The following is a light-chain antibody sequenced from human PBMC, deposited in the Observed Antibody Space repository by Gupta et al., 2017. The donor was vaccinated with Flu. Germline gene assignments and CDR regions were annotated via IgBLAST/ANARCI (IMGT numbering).Light chain of an antibody. J-gene: IGLJ3*02. V-gene: IGLV8-61*01. Sequence: QTVMTQQPSFSVSRGATAPATDGFNSGSVSTSYYPSWYQQTPCQAPRTLIYTKNARSSGVPGRFSGSILGNKAALTIAGDQADDESDYYCMLYMGSGIWVFGGGTKVTVL. CDR1: SGSVSTSYY. CDR2: TKN. CDR3: MLYMGSGIWV.